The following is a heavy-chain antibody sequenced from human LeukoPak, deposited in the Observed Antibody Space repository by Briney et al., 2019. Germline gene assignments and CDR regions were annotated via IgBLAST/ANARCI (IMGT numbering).Heavy chain of an antibody. CDR2: IWYDGSNK. V-gene: IGHV3-33*06. CDR3: AKDEYSSGWYPMDY. CDR1: GFTFSSYA. Sequence: GGSLRLSCAASGFTFSSYAMSWVRQAPGKGLEWVAVIWYDGSNKYYADSVKGRFTISRDNSKNTLYLQMNSLRAEDTAVYYCAKDEYSSGWYPMDYWGQGTLVTVSS. D-gene: IGHD6-19*01. J-gene: IGHJ4*02.